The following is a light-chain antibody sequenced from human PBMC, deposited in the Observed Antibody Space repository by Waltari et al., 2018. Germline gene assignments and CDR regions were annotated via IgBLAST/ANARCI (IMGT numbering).Light chain of an antibody. CDR1: QSVSRS. Sequence: IVLTQSPGSLSLSPGERATLSCRASQSVSRSFAWYQQEPGQAHKLLIYGASTRATGIPDRFTGSGSGTDFSLTISSLEPEDFAIYFCQHYVRLPATFGQGTKVEIK. J-gene: IGKJ1*01. CDR3: QHYVRLPAT. CDR2: GAS. V-gene: IGKV3-20*01.